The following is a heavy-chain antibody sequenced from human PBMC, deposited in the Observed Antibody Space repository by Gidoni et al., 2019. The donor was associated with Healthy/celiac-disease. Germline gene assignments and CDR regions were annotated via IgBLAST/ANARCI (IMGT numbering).Heavy chain of an antibody. CDR3: ARGPSYSSGWYAY. CDR2: INHSGST. V-gene: IGHV4-34*01. D-gene: IGHD6-19*01. Sequence: QVQLQQWGAGLLKPSETLSLTCAVYGGSFSGYYWSWIRQPPGKGLEWIGEINHSGSTNYNPSLKSRVTISVDTSKNQFSLKLSSVTAADTAVYYCARGPSYSSGWYAYWGQGTLVTVSS. J-gene: IGHJ4*02. CDR1: GGSFSGYY.